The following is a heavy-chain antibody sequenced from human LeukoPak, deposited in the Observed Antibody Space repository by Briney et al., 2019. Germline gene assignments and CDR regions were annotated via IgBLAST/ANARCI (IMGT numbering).Heavy chain of an antibody. J-gene: IGHJ5*02. V-gene: IGHV3-53*01. CDR3: AREIRWFGELHHLNWFDP. Sequence: QPGGSLRLSCAASGFTVSSNYMSWVRQAPGKGLEWVSVIYSGGSTYYADSVKGRFTISRDNSKNTLYLQMNSLRAEDTAVYYCAREIRWFGELHHLNWFDPWGQGTLVTVSS. CDR2: IYSGGST. CDR1: GFTVSSNY. D-gene: IGHD3-10*01.